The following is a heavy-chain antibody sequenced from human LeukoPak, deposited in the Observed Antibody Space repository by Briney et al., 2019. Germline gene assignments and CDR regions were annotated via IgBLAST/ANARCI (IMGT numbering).Heavy chain of an antibody. V-gene: IGHV3-7*01. CDR2: INEDGSQR. Sequence: PGGSLRLSCVASGFTFSSYAMSWVRQAPGKGLEWVANINEDGSQRYYVDSVKGRFTISRDNAKNSLYLQMNSLRAEDTAMYYCARAYSWGQGSLVTVSS. CDR3: ARAYS. CDR1: GFTFSSYA. J-gene: IGHJ4*02. D-gene: IGHD2-21*01.